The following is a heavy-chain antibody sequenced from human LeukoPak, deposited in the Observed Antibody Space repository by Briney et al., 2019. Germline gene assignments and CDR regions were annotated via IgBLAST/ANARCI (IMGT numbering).Heavy chain of an antibody. J-gene: IGHJ4*02. Sequence: PGRSLRLSCAASGFTFSSYAMHWVRQAPGKGLEWVAVISYDGSNKYYADSVKGRFTIPRDNSKNTLYLQMSSLRAEDTAVYYCASMITFGGDDYWGQGTLVTVSS. CDR2: ISYDGSNK. CDR1: GFTFSSYA. V-gene: IGHV3-30*15. D-gene: IGHD3-16*01. CDR3: ASMITFGGDDY.